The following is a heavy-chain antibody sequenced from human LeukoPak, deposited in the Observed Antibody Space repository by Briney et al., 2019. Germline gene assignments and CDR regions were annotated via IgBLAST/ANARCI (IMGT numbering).Heavy chain of an antibody. D-gene: IGHD2-21*01. CDR2: IYYSGST. J-gene: IGHJ6*03. V-gene: IGHV4-59*01. CDR1: GGSISSYY. Sequence: PSETLSLTCTVSGGSISSYYWSWIRQPPGKGLEWIGYIYYSGSTNYNPSLKSRVTISVDTSKNQFSLKLSSVTAADTAVYYCARCGSCPRHYYYYYMDVWGKGTTVTVSS. CDR3: ARCGSCPRHYYYYYMDV.